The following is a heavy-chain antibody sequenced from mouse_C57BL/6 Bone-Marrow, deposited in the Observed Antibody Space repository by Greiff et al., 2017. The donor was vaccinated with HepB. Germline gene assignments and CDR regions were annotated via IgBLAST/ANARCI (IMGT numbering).Heavy chain of an antibody. D-gene: IGHD1-1*02. CDR3: AYGAWFAY. CDR2: ISNLAYSI. CDR1: GFTFSDYG. Sequence: EVMLVESGGGLVQPGGSLKLSCAASGFTFSDYGMAWVRQAPRKGPEWVAFISNLAYSIYYADTVTGRFTISLENAKNTLYLEMSSLRSEDTAMYYCAYGAWFAYWGQGTLVTVSA. V-gene: IGHV5-15*01. J-gene: IGHJ3*01.